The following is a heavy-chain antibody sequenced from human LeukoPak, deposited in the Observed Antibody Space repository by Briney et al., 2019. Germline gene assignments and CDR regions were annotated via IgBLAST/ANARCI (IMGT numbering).Heavy chain of an antibody. Sequence: GGSLTLSCAASGIAVTGNYMSWVRQPPGKGLEWVSFISINTDTFYADSVRGRFTISRDSSKNTLFLQMNSLRDEDPAVYYCAIAQSWDELFDSWGQGTLVTVSS. J-gene: IGHJ4*02. CDR2: ISINTDT. CDR1: GIAVTGNY. D-gene: IGHD1-26*01. CDR3: AIAQSWDELFDS. V-gene: IGHV3-53*01.